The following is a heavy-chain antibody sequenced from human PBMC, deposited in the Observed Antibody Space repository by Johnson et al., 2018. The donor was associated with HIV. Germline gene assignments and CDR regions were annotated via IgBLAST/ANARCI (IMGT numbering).Heavy chain of an antibody. Sequence: QVKLVESGGGLVKPGGSLRLSCAASGFTFSDYYMSWIRQAPGKGLEWVSYISGGASTISYADNSKNTLYLQMNSLRAEDTAVYYCARDPFPRFYAFDIWGQGTMVTVSS. V-gene: IGHV3-11*04. J-gene: IGHJ3*02. CDR3: ARDPFPRFYAFDI. CDR2: ISGGASTI. CDR1: GFTFSDYY.